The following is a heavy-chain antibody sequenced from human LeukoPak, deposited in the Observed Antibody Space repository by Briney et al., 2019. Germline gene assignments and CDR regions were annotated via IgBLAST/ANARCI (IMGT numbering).Heavy chain of an antibody. J-gene: IGHJ4*02. CDR2: ISHSGST. V-gene: IGHV4-34*01. D-gene: IGHD4-4*01. CDR3: ARATTVDYVDY. Sequence: SETLSLTCAVYGGSFSGYYWSWIRQPPGKGLEWIGEISHSGSTNYNPSLKSRVTISVDTSKNQFSLKLSSVTAADTAVYYCARATTVDYVDYWGQGTLVTVSS. CDR1: GGSFSGYY.